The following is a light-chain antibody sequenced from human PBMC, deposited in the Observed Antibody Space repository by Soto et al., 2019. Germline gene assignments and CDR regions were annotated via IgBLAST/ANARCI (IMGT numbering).Light chain of an antibody. J-gene: IGKJ1*01. CDR2: FAS. CDR1: QSISAY. V-gene: IGKV1-39*01. CDR3: QQTYTSPVT. Sequence: DIQMTQSPSSLSASIGDRVFITCRASQSISAYVNWYQQKPGKAPKLLIYFASTLQDGVPSRFRGSGSGTDFTLTISALQPDDFATYYCQQTYTSPVTFGQGTK.